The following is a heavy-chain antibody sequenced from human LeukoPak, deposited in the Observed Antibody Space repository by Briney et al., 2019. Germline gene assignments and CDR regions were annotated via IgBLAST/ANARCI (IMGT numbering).Heavy chain of an antibody. Sequence: ASVKVSCKASGYIFTGYYMHWVRQAPGQGLEWMGWINPNSGGTNYAQKFQGRVTMTRDTSISTAYMELSRLRSDDTAVYYCARDGRTAAVNWFDPWGQGTLVTVSS. CDR2: INPNSGGT. CDR1: GYIFTGYY. J-gene: IGHJ5*02. D-gene: IGHD2-2*01. CDR3: ARDGRTAAVNWFDP. V-gene: IGHV1-2*02.